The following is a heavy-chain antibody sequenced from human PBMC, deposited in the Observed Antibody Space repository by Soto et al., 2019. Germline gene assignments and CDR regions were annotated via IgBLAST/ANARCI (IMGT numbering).Heavy chain of an antibody. V-gene: IGHV3-33*03. D-gene: IGHD6-13*01. J-gene: IGHJ3*02. CDR2: IWNDGTNK. CDR3: AKDMAAAAHQGDAFDI. Sequence: QVQLVECGGGVVQPGRSLRLSCAASGFTFSNYGMHWVRQAPGKGVEWVAVIWNDGTNKYYVDSVRGRFTISRDDSKNTLYLEMNSLRAEDTGVYYCAKDMAAAAHQGDAFDIWGLGTMVSVSA. CDR1: GFTFSNYG.